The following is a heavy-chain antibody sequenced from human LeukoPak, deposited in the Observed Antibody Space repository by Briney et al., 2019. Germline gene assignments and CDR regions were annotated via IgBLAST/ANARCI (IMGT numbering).Heavy chain of an antibody. D-gene: IGHD3-22*01. J-gene: IGHJ4*02. CDR3: AKGSYYDSSGSFYFDY. V-gene: IGHV3-23*01. CDR2: ISGSGGST. Sequence: GGSLRLSCAASGFTFSSYAMSWVRQAPGKGLEWVAGISGSGGSTYYADSVKGRFTISRDNSKNTLYVQVNSLGTEDTAAYYCAKGSYYDSSGSFYFDYWGQGTLVTVSS. CDR1: GFTFSSYA.